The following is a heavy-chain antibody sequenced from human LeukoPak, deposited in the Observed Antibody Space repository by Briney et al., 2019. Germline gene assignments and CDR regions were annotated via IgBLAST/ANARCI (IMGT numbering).Heavy chain of an antibody. CDR2: ISSGGSTM. CDR1: GFTFSSYE. Sequence: PGGSLRLSCAASGFTFSSYEMNWVRQAPGKGLEWVSYISSGGSTMYYADSVKGRFTISRDNAKNSLYLQMNSLRAEDTAVYYCARDGELLDGFDIWGQGTMVTVSS. J-gene: IGHJ3*02. V-gene: IGHV3-48*03. CDR3: ARDGELLDGFDI. D-gene: IGHD2-21*02.